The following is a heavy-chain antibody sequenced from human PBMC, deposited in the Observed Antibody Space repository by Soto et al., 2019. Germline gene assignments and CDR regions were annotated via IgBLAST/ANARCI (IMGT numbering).Heavy chain of an antibody. J-gene: IGHJ4*02. Sequence: PSETLSLTCAVSGGSISSGGYSWSWIRQPPGKDLEWIGYIYHSGSTYYNPSLKSRVTISVDRSKNQFSLKLSSVTAADTAVYYCARAEGGIFDYWGQGTLVTVSS. CDR1: GGSISSGGYS. D-gene: IGHD3-16*01. CDR2: IYHSGST. CDR3: ARAEGGIFDY. V-gene: IGHV4-30-2*01.